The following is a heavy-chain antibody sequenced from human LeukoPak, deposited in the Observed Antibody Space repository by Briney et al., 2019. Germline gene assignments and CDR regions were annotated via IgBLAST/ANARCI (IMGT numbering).Heavy chain of an antibody. D-gene: IGHD5-24*01. CDR1: GYTFSIYG. Sequence: GASVKVSCKSSGYTFSIYGFTWVRHAPGQGLEWMGWINPNSGGTNYAQKFQGRVTMTRDTSISTAYMELSRLRSDDTAVYYCARDDLRRDGYMPPGYWGQGTLVTVSS. CDR2: INPNSGGT. J-gene: IGHJ4*02. CDR3: ARDDLRRDGYMPPGY. V-gene: IGHV1-2*02.